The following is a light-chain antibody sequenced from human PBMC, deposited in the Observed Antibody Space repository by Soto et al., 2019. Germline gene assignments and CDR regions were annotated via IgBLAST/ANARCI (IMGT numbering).Light chain of an antibody. V-gene: IGKV3-20*01. Sequence: EIVLTQSPGTLSLSPGERATLSCWASQSVSNSYLAWYQQKPGQAPRLLIYGASSRATVIPDMFSGSGSGTDFTLTISTLEPEDFAVYLFQPYASSWTFGQGTKVEIK. J-gene: IGKJ1*01. CDR1: QSVSNSY. CDR2: GAS. CDR3: QPYASSWT.